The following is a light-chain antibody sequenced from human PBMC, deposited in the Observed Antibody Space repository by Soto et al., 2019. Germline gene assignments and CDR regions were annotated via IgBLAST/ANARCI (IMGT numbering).Light chain of an antibody. Sequence: QSVLTQPASLSGSPGQSITISCTGTSSDVGGYNYVSWYQQYPGKAPKLMIYEVSNRPSGVSNRFSGSKSGNTASLTISGLQAEDEADYYCSSYTSRSTWVFGGGTKLTVL. CDR3: SSYTSRSTWV. CDR1: SSDVGGYNY. V-gene: IGLV2-14*01. J-gene: IGLJ3*02. CDR2: EVS.